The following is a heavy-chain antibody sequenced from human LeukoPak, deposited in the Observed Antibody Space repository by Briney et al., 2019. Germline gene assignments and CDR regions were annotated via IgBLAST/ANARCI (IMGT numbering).Heavy chain of an antibody. CDR1: GYTFTGYY. CDR3: ALIAAAASDYYYYYMDV. D-gene: IGHD6-13*01. V-gene: IGHV1-2*02. J-gene: IGHJ6*03. CDR2: INPNSGGT. Sequence: ASVKVSCKASGYTFTGYYMHWVRQAPGQGLEWMGWINPNSGGTNYAQKFQGRVTMTRDTSISTAYMELSRLRSDDTAVYYCALIAAAASDYYYYYMDVWGKGTTVTVSS.